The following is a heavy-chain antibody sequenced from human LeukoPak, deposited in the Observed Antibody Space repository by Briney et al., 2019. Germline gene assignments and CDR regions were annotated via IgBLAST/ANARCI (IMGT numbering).Heavy chain of an antibody. CDR3: ASCIILAAAGSYYYYMDV. J-gene: IGHJ6*03. CDR1: GFTFTSSA. V-gene: IGHV1-58*02. D-gene: IGHD6-13*01. Sequence: ASVKVSCKASGFTFTSSAMQWVRQARGQRLEWIGWIVVGSGNTNYAQKFQGRVTITADKSTSTAYMELSSLRSEDTAVYYCASCIILAAAGSYYYYMDVWGKGTTVTVSS. CDR2: IVVGSGNT.